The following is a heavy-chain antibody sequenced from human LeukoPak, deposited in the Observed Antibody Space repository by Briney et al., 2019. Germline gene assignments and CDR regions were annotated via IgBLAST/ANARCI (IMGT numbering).Heavy chain of an antibody. CDR2: IIPIFGTA. Sequence: ASVKVSCKASGGTFSSYAISWVRQAPGQGLEWMGGIIPIFGTANYAQKFQGRVTMTRDMSTSTVYMELSSLRSEDTAVYYCAREGLYYFDYWGQGTLVTVSS. CDR1: GGTFSSYA. CDR3: AREGLYYFDY. V-gene: IGHV1-69*05. J-gene: IGHJ4*02.